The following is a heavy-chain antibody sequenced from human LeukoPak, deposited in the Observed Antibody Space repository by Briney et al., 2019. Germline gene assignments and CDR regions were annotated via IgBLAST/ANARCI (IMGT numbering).Heavy chain of an antibody. CDR1: GFTFSSYS. V-gene: IGHV3-21*01. Sequence: PGGSLRLSCAASGFTFSSYSMNWVRQAPGKGLEWVSSISSSSSYIYYADSVKGRFTISRDNAKNSLYLQMNSLRAEDTAVYYCASPLVVVRRGDAFDIWGQGTMVTVSS. CDR3: ASPLVVVRRGDAFDI. CDR2: ISSSSSYI. D-gene: IGHD3-22*01. J-gene: IGHJ3*02.